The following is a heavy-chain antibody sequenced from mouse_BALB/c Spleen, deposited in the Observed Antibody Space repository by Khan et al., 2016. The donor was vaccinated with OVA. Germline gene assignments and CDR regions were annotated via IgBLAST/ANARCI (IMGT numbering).Heavy chain of an antibody. D-gene: IGHD1-1*01. CDR2: TYPGNGDT. CDR1: GYSFTNYW. J-gene: IGHJ2*01. V-gene: IGHV1-87*01. CDR3: AIGGITTGYFDY. Sequence: QVQLQQSGAELARPGASVKLSCKASGYSFTNYWMQWVKQRPGQGLEWIGTTYPGNGDTRYTQNFKGKATLTADKSSNTAYMQLSSLASEDSAVDYCAIGGITTGYFDYWGLGTTLTVSS.